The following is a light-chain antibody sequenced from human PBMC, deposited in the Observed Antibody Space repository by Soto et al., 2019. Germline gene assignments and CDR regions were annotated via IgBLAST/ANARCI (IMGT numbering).Light chain of an antibody. Sequence: QSVLTQPASVSGSPGQSITISCTGTSSDVGYYNYVSWFQQHPGKAPKLMIYEVSHRPSGVSNRVSASKSGNTASLTISGLQAEDEADYYCSSYTRSSTVVFGGGTKVTVL. CDR2: EVS. CDR3: SSYTRSSTVV. CDR1: SSDVGYYNY. V-gene: IGLV2-14*01. J-gene: IGLJ2*01.